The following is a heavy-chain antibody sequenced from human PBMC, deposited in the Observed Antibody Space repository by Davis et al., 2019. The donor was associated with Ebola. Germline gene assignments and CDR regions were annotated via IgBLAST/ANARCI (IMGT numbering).Heavy chain of an antibody. J-gene: IGHJ6*03. CDR3: ANLVGGASGTFHYYYYMDV. D-gene: IGHD1-26*01. CDR2: MSASGYST. V-gene: IGHV3-23*01. Sequence: PGGSLTLSCAVSGLTFSSCAMSWVRRAPGKGLEWVSGMSASGYSTHYADSVKGRFTISRDNSKNTLYLQMSSLRAEDTAVYYCANLVGGASGTFHYYYYMDVWGKGTTVTVSS. CDR1: GLTFSSCA.